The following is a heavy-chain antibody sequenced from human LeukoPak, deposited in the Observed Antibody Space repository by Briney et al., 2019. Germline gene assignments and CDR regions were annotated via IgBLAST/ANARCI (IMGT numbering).Heavy chain of an antibody. J-gene: IGHJ6*03. V-gene: IGHV3-74*01. CDR3: ARGGIESSTWGTFDYYMDV. D-gene: IGHD7-27*01. CDR2: IKSVGSGT. CDR1: VLTFSSYW. Sequence: GGSLRLSCAASVLTFSSYWMYWVRQAPEKGLVWVSLIKSVGSGTNYADSVKGRFTISRDKAKNTLYLQMNSLRAEDTAMYYCARGGIESSTWGTFDYYMDVWGKGTTVTVSS.